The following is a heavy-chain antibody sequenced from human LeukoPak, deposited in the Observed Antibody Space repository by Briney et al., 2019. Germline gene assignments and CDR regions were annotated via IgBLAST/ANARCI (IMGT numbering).Heavy chain of an antibody. J-gene: IGHJ4*02. CDR3: ARHIHEYYDILTGYYSD. D-gene: IGHD3-9*01. CDR2: IYTSGST. V-gene: IGHV4-4*07. Sequence: SETLSLTCTVSGGSISSYYWSWIRQPAGKGLEWIGRIYTSGSTNYNPSLKSRVTMSVDTSKNQFSLKLSSVTAADTAVYYCARHIHEYYDILTGYYSDWGQGTLVTVSS. CDR1: GGSISSYY.